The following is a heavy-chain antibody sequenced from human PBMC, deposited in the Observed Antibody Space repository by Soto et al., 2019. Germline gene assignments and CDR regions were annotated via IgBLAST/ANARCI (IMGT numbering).Heavy chain of an antibody. D-gene: IGHD6-13*01. CDR3: ARDRSGSSWILFDP. Sequence: LGESLKISCKGSGYSVTSYWISWVRQMPGKGLEWMGRIDPSDSYTNYSPSFQGHVTISADKSISTAYLQWSSLKASDTAMYYCARDRSGSSWILFDPWGQGTLVTVSS. J-gene: IGHJ5*02. CDR1: GYSVTSYW. CDR2: IDPSDSYT. V-gene: IGHV5-10-1*01.